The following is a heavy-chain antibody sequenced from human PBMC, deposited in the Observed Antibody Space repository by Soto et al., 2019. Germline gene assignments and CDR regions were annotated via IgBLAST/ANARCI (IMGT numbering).Heavy chain of an antibody. Sequence: ASVNVSWKASGYTFTSYAMHWVRQAPGQRLEWMGWINAGNGNTKYSQKFQGRVTITRGTSASTAYMELSSLRSEDTAVYYCARLRQWLVGDYYYYGMDVWGQGTTVTVSS. CDR2: INAGNGNT. J-gene: IGHJ6*02. CDR1: GYTFTSYA. V-gene: IGHV1-3*01. CDR3: ARLRQWLVGDYYYYGMDV. D-gene: IGHD6-19*01.